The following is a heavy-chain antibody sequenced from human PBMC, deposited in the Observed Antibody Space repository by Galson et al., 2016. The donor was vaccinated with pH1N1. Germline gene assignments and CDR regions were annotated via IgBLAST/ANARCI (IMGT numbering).Heavy chain of an antibody. CDR1: GIAFNTYA. CDR3: AKENSRREGNYFDY. Sequence: SLRLSCAASGIAFNTYAMTWVRQAPGKGLECVSSISGDGTSTHYAASVKGRFAISRDNSKSTLYLQMNGLRAEDTALYYCAKENSRREGNYFDYWGQGTLVTVSS. D-gene: IGHD1-26*01. CDR2: ISGDGTST. V-gene: IGHV3-23*01. J-gene: IGHJ4*02.